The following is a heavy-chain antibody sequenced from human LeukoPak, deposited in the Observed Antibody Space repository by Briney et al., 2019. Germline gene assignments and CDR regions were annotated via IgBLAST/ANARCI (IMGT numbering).Heavy chain of an antibody. V-gene: IGHV3-30*18. D-gene: IGHD3-3*01. CDR3: AKEMRSFFWSGYYRPLDFDY. CDR2: ISYDGSNK. CDR1: GFTFSSYG. Sequence: PGGSLRLSCAASGFTFSSYGMHWVRQAPGKGLEWVAVISYDGSNKYYADSVKGRFTISRDNSKNTLYLQMNSLRAEDTAVYYCAKEMRSFFWSGYYRPLDFDYWGQGTLVTVSS. J-gene: IGHJ4*02.